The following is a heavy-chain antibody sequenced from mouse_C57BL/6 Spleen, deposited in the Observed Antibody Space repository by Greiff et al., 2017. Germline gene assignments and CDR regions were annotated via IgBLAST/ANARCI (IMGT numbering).Heavy chain of an antibody. V-gene: IGHV1-42*01. CDR3: ASWLRRNYYAMDY. CDR1: GYSFTGYY. CDR2: INPSTGGT. J-gene: IGHJ4*01. Sequence: VQLQQSGPELVKPGASVKISCKASGYSFTGYYMNWVKQSPEKSLEWIGEINPSTGGTTYNQKFKAKATLTVDKSTSTAYMQLKSLTSEDSAFYYCASWLRRNYYAMDYWGQGTSVTVSS. D-gene: IGHD2-2*01.